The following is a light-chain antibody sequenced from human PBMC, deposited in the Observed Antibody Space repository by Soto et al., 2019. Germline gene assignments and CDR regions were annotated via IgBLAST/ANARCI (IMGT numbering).Light chain of an antibody. J-gene: IGLJ1*01. Sequence: QSALTQPASASGSPGQSITISCTGTSSDVGSYNLVSWYQQHPGKASKVMIYEVIKRPSGVPNRFSGSKSGYTASLTISGLQAEDEADYHCCSYAGGSTYVFGTGTKVTVL. CDR3: CSYAGGSTYV. V-gene: IGLV2-23*02. CDR1: SSDVGSYNL. CDR2: EVI.